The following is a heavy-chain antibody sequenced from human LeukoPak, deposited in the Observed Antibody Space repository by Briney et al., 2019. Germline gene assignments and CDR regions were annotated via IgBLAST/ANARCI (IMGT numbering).Heavy chain of an antibody. D-gene: IGHD3-10*01. V-gene: IGHV3-30*18. J-gene: IGHJ4*02. Sequence: PGRSLRLSCAASGFTFSSYGMHWVRQAPGKGLEWVAVISYDGSNKYYADSVKGRFTISRDNSKNTLYLQMNSLRAEDTAVYYCAKDKVAMVRGVIIPKIGSFDYWGQGTLVTVSS. CDR1: GFTFSSYG. CDR3: AKDKVAMVRGVIIPKIGSFDY. CDR2: ISYDGSNK.